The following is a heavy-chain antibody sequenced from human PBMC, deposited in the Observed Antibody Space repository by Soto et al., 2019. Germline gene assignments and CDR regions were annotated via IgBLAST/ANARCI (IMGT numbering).Heavy chain of an antibody. CDR3: ARARSSSDQRVGGNNWFDT. CDR1: GGSFSGYY. D-gene: IGHD6-6*01. Sequence: XEALSLNCAVYGGSFSGYYWSWIRQPPGKGLEWIGEINHSGSTNYNPSLKSRVTISVDTSKNQFSLKLSSVTAADTAVYYCARARSSSDQRVGGNNWFDTWGQGTLVTVSS. V-gene: IGHV4-34*01. J-gene: IGHJ5*02. CDR2: INHSGST.